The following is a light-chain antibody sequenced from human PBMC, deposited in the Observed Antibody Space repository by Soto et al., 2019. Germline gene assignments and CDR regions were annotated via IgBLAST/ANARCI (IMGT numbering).Light chain of an antibody. CDR2: AAF. CDR1: QDISNF. V-gene: IGKV1-27*01. J-gene: IGKJ1*01. Sequence: DIQMTQSPSSLSASVGYRVTITCLASQDISNFLAWYQHKPGEVPKLLIFAAFTLHPGVPSRFSGSGSGTDFTLTISSLQPEDVATYYCQKYNSAPQTFGQGTTVDIK. CDR3: QKYNSAPQT.